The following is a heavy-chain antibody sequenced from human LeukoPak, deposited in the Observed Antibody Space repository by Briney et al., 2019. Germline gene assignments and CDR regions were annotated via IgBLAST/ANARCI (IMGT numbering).Heavy chain of an antibody. V-gene: IGHV4-30-2*01. CDR1: GGSISSGGYS. J-gene: IGHJ4*02. D-gene: IGHD3-10*01. Sequence: SQTLSLTCAVSGGSISSGGYSWSWIRQPPGKGLEWIGYIYHSGSTYYNPSLKSRVTISVDRSKNQFSLKLSSVTAADTAVYYCARDNSQGLWFGELSRWGQGTLVTVSS. CDR3: ARDNSQGLWFGELSR. CDR2: IYHSGST.